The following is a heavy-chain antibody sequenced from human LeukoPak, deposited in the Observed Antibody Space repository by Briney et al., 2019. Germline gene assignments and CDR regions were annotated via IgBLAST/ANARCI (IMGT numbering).Heavy chain of an antibody. CDR3: ASDDSGSYPQ. J-gene: IGHJ3*01. D-gene: IGHD3-16*02. CDR1: GYXFTGSY. Sequence: GASVKVSCRASGYXFTGSYIHWVRQAPGQGLEWMGLINPSSGGTHYAQKFQGRVTLTRDTSISTGYMELSSLRSDDTAVYYCASDDSGSYPQWGPGTMVTVSS. CDR2: INPSSGGT. V-gene: IGHV1-2*02.